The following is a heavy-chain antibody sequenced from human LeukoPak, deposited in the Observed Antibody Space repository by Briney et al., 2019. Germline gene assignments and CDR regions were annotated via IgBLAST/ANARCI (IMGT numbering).Heavy chain of an antibody. J-gene: IGHJ2*01. CDR1: GGSISSYY. CDR3: ARGNPFDL. CDR2: IYYTGST. V-gene: IGHV4-59*01. Sequence: SETLSLTCTVSGGSISSYYWTWIRQPPGKGLEWIGYIYYTGSTDYNPSLKSRVTISVDTSKNQFSLKLSSVTAADTAVYYCARGNPFDLWGRGTLVTVSS.